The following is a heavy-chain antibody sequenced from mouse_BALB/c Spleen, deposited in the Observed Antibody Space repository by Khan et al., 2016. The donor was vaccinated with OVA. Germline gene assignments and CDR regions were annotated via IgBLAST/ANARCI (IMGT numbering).Heavy chain of an antibody. CDR3: ARIYGSDFGY. Sequence: VRLQQSGPELVKPGASVKISCKASGYSFTGYFMHWVMQSHGKSLEWIGRINPHFGETFYNQKFVDKATLTVDESSSTAHLELRSLASEDSAVYYCARIYGSDFGYWGQGTTLTVSS. CDR2: INPHFGET. J-gene: IGHJ2*01. CDR1: GYSFTGYF. V-gene: IGHV1-20*02. D-gene: IGHD1-1*01.